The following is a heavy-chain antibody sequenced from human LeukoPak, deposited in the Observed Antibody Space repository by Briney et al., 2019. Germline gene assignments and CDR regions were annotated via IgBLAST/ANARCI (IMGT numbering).Heavy chain of an antibody. Sequence: SVQVSCKASGGTFSSYAISWVRQAPGQGLEWMGGIIPIFGTANYAQKFQGRVTITTDESTSTAYMELSSLRSEDTAVYYCARQGFRIVDTVMVYYYMDVWGKGTTVNLPS. CDR1: GGTFSSYA. D-gene: IGHD5-18*01. CDR2: IIPIFGTA. V-gene: IGHV1-69*05. J-gene: IGHJ6*03. CDR3: ARQGFRIVDTVMVYYYMDV.